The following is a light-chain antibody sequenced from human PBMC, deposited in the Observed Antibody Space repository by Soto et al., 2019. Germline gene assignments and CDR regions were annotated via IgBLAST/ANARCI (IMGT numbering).Light chain of an antibody. CDR1: SSNIGAGYD. Sequence: QSVLTQPPSVSGPPGQRVTISCTGSSSNIGAGYDVHWYQQLPGRAPKLLIYGNTNRPSGVPDRFSGSKSGTSASLAITGLQAEDAADYYCLSFDSSLSVVFGGGTKLTVL. CDR3: LSFDSSLSVV. V-gene: IGLV1-40*01. J-gene: IGLJ2*01. CDR2: GNT.